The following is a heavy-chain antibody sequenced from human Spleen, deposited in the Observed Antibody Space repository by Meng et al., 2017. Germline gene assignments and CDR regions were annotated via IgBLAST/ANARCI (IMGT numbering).Heavy chain of an antibody. CDR1: GFTFSTSA. J-gene: IGHJ4*02. Sequence: EVALVGSGGGLVQPGGSLRLSCAVSGFTFSTSAMSWVRQAPGKGLEWVSSISISGGTTSYADSVKGRFTISRDNSKNTLYLQMNSLRADDTAVYYCAKEIRPNDYWGQGTLVTVSS. V-gene: IGHV3-23*04. CDR3: AKEIRPNDY. CDR2: ISISGGTT.